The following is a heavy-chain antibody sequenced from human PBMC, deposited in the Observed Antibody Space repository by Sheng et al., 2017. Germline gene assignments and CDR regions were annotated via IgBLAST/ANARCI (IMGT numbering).Heavy chain of an antibody. V-gene: IGHV4-59*11. CDR3: ARDGGGIVNAFDI. Sequence: QVQLQESGPGLVKPLETLSLTCTVSGGSISSHYWSWIRQPPGKGLEWIGYIYYSGSTPTTPLPQESSHISVDTSKNQFSLKLSSVTAADTAVYYCARDGGGIVNAFDIWGQGTMVTVSS. CDR1: GGSISSHY. J-gene: IGHJ3*02. D-gene: IGHD1-26*01. CDR2: IYYSGSTP.